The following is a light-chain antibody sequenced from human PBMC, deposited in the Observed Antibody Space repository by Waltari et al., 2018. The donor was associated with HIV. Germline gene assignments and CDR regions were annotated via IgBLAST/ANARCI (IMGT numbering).Light chain of an antibody. J-gene: IGKJ1*01. V-gene: IGKV3-15*01. CDR1: QSVSSN. CDR3: QQYNNWPST. Sequence: EIVMTQSQATLSVSPGERATLSCRASQSVSSNLAWYQQKPGQAPRLLIYGASTRATGIPARFSGSGSGTEFTLTISSLQSEDFAVYYCQQYNNWPSTFGQGTKVEIK. CDR2: GAS.